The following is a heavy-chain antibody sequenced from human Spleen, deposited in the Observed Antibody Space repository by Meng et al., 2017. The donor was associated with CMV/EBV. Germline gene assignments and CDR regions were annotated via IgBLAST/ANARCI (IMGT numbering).Heavy chain of an antibody. D-gene: IGHD6-13*01. J-gene: IGHJ5*02. CDR3: ARSLEYSSLFGIDP. Sequence: SGYTFTDNFMFWVLKAPGQGLESMGYINPKSGATRYARKFQGRVTMTRDTSISTVYMELSSLRSDDTAVYYCARSLEYSSLFGIDPWGQGTLVTVSS. CDR2: INPKSGAT. V-gene: IGHV1-2*02. CDR1: GYTFTDNF.